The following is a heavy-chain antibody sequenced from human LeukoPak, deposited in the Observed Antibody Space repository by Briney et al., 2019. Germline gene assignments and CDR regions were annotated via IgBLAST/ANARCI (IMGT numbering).Heavy chain of an antibody. CDR1: GFTFSSYS. V-gene: IGHV3-21*01. D-gene: IGHD4-17*01. Sequence: GGSLRLSCAASGFTFSSYSMNWVRQAPGKGLEWVSSISSSSSYIYYADSVKGRFTISRDNAKNSLYLQMDSLRAEDTAVYYCARGLRAEAYDAFDIWGQGTIVTVSS. J-gene: IGHJ3*02. CDR2: ISSSSSYI. CDR3: ARGLRAEAYDAFDI.